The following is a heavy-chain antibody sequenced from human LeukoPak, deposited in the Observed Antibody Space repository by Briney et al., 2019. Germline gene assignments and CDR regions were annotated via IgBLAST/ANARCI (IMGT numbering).Heavy chain of an antibody. D-gene: IGHD4-17*01. Sequence: ETLSLTCTVSGGSISSSSYYWGWIRQPPGKGLEWIGSIYYSGSTYYNPSLKSRVTISVDTSKNQFSLKLSSVTAADTAVYYCARERIPVYYYMDVWGKGTTVTVSS. J-gene: IGHJ6*03. CDR1: GGSISSSSYY. CDR2: IYYSGST. CDR3: ARERIPVYYYMDV. V-gene: IGHV4-39*07.